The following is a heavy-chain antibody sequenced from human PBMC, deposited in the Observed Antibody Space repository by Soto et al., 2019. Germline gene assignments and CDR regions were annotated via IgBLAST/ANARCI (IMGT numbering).Heavy chain of an antibody. V-gene: IGHV1-3*01. CDR1: GYTFTSYA. Sequence: QVQLVQSGAEVKKPGASVKVSCKAPGYTFTSYAIHWVRQAPGQRLEWMGWINAGNGNTKYSQKFQDRVTITRDTSASTADMELSSLRSEDTAVYYCARDLGGWPDYWGQGTLVTVSS. D-gene: IGHD6-19*01. J-gene: IGHJ4*02. CDR2: INAGNGNT. CDR3: ARDLGGWPDY.